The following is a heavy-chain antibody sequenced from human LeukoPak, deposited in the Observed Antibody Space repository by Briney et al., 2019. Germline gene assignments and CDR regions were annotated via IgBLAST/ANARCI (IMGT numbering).Heavy chain of an antibody. J-gene: IGHJ3*02. D-gene: IGHD3-22*01. V-gene: IGHV4-59*01. Sequence: SQTLSLTGTGSGGSISSYYWSWLRQPPGKGLVWLGYVYYSGSTNYNPSLKSRVTISVDTSKNQFSLKLSSVTAADTAVYYCARDKGHYHDSSGYAFDIWGQGTMVTVSS. CDR2: VYYSGST. CDR3: ARDKGHYHDSSGYAFDI. CDR1: GGSISSYY.